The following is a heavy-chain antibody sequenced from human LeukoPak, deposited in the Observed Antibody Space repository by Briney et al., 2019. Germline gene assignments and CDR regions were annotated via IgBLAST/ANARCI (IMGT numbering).Heavy chain of an antibody. J-gene: IGHJ6*02. D-gene: IGHD2-15*01. CDR3: ARGGGQQTMLHCYGGMDV. V-gene: IGHV1-18*01. Sequence: GASVKVSCKASGYTFTSYGISWVRQAPGQGLEWMGWISAYNGNTNYAQKLQGRVTMTTDTSTSTAYMELRSLRSHDTTVYYCARGGGQQTMLHCYGGMDVWGQGTMVTVSS. CDR2: ISAYNGNT. CDR1: GYTFTSYG.